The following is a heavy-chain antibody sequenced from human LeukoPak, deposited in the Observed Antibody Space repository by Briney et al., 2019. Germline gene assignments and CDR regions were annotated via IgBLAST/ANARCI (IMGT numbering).Heavy chain of an antibody. CDR3: ASDSGSYKHYFDY. CDR2: ITSSSSYV. J-gene: IGHJ4*02. D-gene: IGHD1-26*01. CDR1: GFTFSSYN. V-gene: IGHV3-21*01. Sequence: GGSLRLSCEASGFTFSSYNMNWVRQAPGKRLEWVSSITSSSSYVFYADSVKGRFTISRDNAKNSLYLQMNSLRAEDTAVYYCASDSGSYKHYFDYWGQGTLVTVSS.